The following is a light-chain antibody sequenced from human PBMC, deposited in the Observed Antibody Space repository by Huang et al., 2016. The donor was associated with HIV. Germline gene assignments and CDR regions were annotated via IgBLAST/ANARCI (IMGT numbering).Light chain of an antibody. V-gene: IGKV1-39*01. CDR3: QESYSTPWT. CDR1: QNIRNY. Sequence: DIQMTQSPSSQSASVGDRVTITCRASQNIRNYLNWYQQKPGKAPNLLIYAESTLQTGVPSRFSGSGSGTDFTLTISSLQPEDFATYYCQESYSTPWTFGQGTKVEI. CDR2: AES. J-gene: IGKJ1*01.